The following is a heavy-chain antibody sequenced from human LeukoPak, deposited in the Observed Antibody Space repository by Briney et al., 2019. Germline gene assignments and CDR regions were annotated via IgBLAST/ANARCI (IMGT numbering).Heavy chain of an antibody. CDR3: ARRLIGYCSGGSCYSGYFQH. CDR2: IEYSGGSA. CDR1: GFTLSSYE. V-gene: IGHV3-23*01. J-gene: IGHJ1*01. D-gene: IGHD2-15*01. Sequence: GGSLRLSCTVSGFTLSSYEMSWIRQAPGKGLEWVSSIEYSGGSAYYADSVKGRFTISRDDSKNTLYLQLNSLRAEDTAVYYCARRLIGYCSGGSCYSGYFQHWGQGTLVTVSS.